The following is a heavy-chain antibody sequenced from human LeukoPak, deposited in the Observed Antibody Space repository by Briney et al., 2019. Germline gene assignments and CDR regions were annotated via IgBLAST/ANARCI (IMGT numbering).Heavy chain of an antibody. CDR2: ISSSSSYI. J-gene: IGHJ6*02. CDR3: AREPPDSSGWYRGYYYYYYGMDV. D-gene: IGHD6-19*01. Sequence: PGGSLRLSCAASGFTFSSYSMNWVRQAPGKGLEWVSSISSSSSYIYYADSVKGRFTISRDNAKNSLYLQMNSLRAEDTAVYYCAREPPDSSGWYRGYYYYYYGMDVWGQGTTVTVSS. V-gene: IGHV3-21*01. CDR1: GFTFSSYS.